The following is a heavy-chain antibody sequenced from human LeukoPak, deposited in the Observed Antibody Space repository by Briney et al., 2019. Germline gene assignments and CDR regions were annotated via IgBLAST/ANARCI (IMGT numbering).Heavy chain of an antibody. Sequence: PSETLSLTCTVSGGSISSHYCNWVRQPPRKGLGWIRRIYTSGSTNHNPTLTSRVTTSVDTSTNKFSLRRSSLTAADTAVYYCARDVSYSSSWTYYRYYYYYYYMDVWGQGTPVTVSS. CDR2: IYTSGST. V-gene: IGHV4-4*07. J-gene: IGHJ6*03. CDR3: ARDVSYSSSWTYYRYYYYYYYMDV. D-gene: IGHD6-13*01. CDR1: GGSISSHY.